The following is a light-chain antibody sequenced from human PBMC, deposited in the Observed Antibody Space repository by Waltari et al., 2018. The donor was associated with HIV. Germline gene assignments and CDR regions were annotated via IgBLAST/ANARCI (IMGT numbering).Light chain of an antibody. Sequence: EIVLTQSPGTLSLSPGERATLSCRASQSVSSYLAWYQQKPGQAPRLLIYAASNRASGIPARFSGSGSGTDFTLTISSLEPEDFAVYYCQQRFNWPPWTFGQGTKVEIK. CDR3: QQRFNWPPWT. CDR1: QSVSSY. J-gene: IGKJ1*01. V-gene: IGKV3-11*01. CDR2: AAS.